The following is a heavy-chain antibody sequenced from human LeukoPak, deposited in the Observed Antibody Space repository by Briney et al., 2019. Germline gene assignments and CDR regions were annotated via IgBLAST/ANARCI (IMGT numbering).Heavy chain of an antibody. V-gene: IGHV3-20*04. CDR3: ARCSRSSTDCYSEFDI. CDR2: INWNGGST. J-gene: IGHJ3*02. CDR1: GFTFDEYG. D-gene: IGHD2-2*02. Sequence: GGSLRLSCAASGFTFDEYGMNWVRQAPGKGLDWVSAINWNGGSTGYADSVRGRFTISRDNAKNSLYLQMNSLRAEDTALYYCARCSRSSTDCYSEFDIWGQGTMVTVSS.